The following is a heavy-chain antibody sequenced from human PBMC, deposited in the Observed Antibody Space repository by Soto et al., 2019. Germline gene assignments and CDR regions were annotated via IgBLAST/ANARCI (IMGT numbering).Heavy chain of an antibody. J-gene: IGHJ4*02. CDR3: TIPDYYGLVTSARFDY. Sequence: EVHLVESGGGLAKPGGSLRLSCVASGLTFHNAWITWVRQAPGKGLEWVGRIKSKSEGGTTDYAAPVKGRFTISRDDSKNTLFLQMDSLRPEDTAMYYCTIPDYYGLVTSARFDYWGQGTVVTVSS. CDR2: IKSKSEGGTT. V-gene: IGHV3-15*01. D-gene: IGHD2-21*02. CDR1: GLTFHNAW.